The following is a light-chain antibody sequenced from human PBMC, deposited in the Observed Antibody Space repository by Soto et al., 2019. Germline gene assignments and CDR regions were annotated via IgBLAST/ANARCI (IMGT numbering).Light chain of an antibody. CDR1: QSVSNN. J-gene: IGKJ3*01. CDR2: GAS. CDR3: QQYGSSPLST. Sequence: EVVMTQSPATLSVSPGERATLSCGASQSVSNNLAWYQQKPGQAPRLLIYGASSRATGIPDRFSGSGSGTDFTLTISRLEPEDFAVYYCQQYGSSPLSTFGPGTKGDIK. V-gene: IGKV3-20*01.